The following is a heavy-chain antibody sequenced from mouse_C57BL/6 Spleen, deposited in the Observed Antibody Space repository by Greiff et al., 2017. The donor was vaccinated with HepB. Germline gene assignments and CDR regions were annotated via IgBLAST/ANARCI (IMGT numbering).Heavy chain of an antibody. J-gene: IGHJ4*01. V-gene: IGHV2-5*01. CDR1: GFSLTSYG. D-gene: IGHD1-1*01. CDR3: ATSYYYGSSSYYAMDY. CDR2: IWGGGST. Sequence: QVQLQQSGPGLVQPSQSLSITCTVSGFSLTSYGVHWVRQSPGKGLEWLGVIWGGGSTDYNAAFMSRLSITKDNSKSQVFFKMNSLQADDTAIYYCATSYYYGSSSYYAMDYWGQGTSVTVSS.